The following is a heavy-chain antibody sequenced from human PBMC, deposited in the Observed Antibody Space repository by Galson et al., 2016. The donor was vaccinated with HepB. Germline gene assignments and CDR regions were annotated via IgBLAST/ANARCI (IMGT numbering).Heavy chain of an antibody. CDR3: AKHRLGYYDSGSPFDY. CDR2: ISGNGDNT. J-gene: IGHJ4*02. Sequence: SLRLSCAASGFTFSDHAMHWVRRAPGKGLDYVSAISGNGDNTHYADSVRGRFTISRDNSKSTLYLQMSSLRAEDAAIYYCAKHRLGYYDSGSPFDYWGQGTLVTVSS. V-gene: IGHV3-64D*08. D-gene: IGHD3-10*01. CDR1: GFTFSDHA.